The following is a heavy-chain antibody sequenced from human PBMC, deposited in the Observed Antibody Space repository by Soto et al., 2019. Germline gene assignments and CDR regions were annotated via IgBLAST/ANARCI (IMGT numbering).Heavy chain of an antibody. V-gene: IGHV4-4*02. J-gene: IGHJ3*02. CDR1: GGSISSSNW. CDR3: ARDRALPRAVYAFDI. Sequence: QVQLQESGPGLVKPSGTLSLTCAVSGGSISSSNWWSWVRQPPGKGLEWIGEIYHSGGTHYNPSLKWQVTISVDKSKNQFSLKLSSVTAADTAVYYCARDRALPRAVYAFDIWGQGTMVTVSS. CDR2: IYHSGGT.